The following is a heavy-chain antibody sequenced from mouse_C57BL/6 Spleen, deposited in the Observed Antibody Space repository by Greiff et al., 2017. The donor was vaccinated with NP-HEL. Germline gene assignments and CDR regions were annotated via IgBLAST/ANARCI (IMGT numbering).Heavy chain of an antibody. D-gene: IGHD1-1*01. J-gene: IGHJ2*01. V-gene: IGHV1-80*01. Sequence: QVQLQQSGAELVKPGASVKISCKASGYAFSSYWMNWVKQRPGKGLEWIGQIYPGDGDTNYNGKFKGKATLTADKSSSTAYMQLSSLTSEESAVYFCARGSTVVGDVDYWGQGTTLTVSS. CDR1: GYAFSSYW. CDR3: ARGSTVVGDVDY. CDR2: IYPGDGDT.